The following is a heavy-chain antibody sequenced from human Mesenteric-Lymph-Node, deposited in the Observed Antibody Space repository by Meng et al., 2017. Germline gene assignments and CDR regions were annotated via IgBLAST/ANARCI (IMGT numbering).Heavy chain of an antibody. D-gene: IGHD3-9*01. Sequence: GESLKISCAASGFTFSSYGMHWVRQAPGKGLEWVAVIWYDGSNKYYADSVKGRFTISRDNSKNTLFLQMNSLRAEDTAVYYCAKMRYFDTQDAFDIWGQGTMVTVSS. V-gene: IGHV3-33*06. CDR1: GFTFSSYG. J-gene: IGHJ3*02. CDR3: AKMRYFDTQDAFDI. CDR2: IWYDGSNK.